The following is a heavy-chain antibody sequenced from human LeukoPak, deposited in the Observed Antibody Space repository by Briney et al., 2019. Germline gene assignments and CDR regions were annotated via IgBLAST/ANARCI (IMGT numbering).Heavy chain of an antibody. V-gene: IGHV3-23*01. CDR3: AKRGGYNSDYFDY. CDR1: GFSFTNYA. J-gene: IGHJ4*02. D-gene: IGHD5-24*01. Sequence: GGSLRLSCVASGFSFTNYAMSWVRQAPARGPEWVSAISGSGSSTYYADYVKGRFSISRDSSKNTLYLQMNSLSAEDTAVYYCAKRGGYNSDYFDYWGQGTLVTVSS. CDR2: ISGSGSST.